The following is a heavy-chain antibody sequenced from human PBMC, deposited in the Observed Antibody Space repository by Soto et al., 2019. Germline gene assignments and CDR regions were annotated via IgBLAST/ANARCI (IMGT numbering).Heavy chain of an antibody. CDR2: IIPIFGTA. J-gene: IGHJ6*02. V-gene: IGHV1-69*13. CDR1: GGTFSSYA. D-gene: IGHD4-17*01. CDR3: ARDMTTVVTDYYYYGMDV. Sequence: ALVKVSCKASGGTFSSYAISWVRQAPGQGLEWMGGIIPIFGTANYAQKFQGRVTITADESTSTAYMELSSLRSEDTAVYYCARDMTTVVTDYYYYGMDVWGQGTTVTVSS.